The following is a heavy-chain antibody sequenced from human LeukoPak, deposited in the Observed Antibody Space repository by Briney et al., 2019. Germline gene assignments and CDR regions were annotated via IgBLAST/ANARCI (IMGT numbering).Heavy chain of an antibody. CDR3: ARGYCSGGSCYYYYYYYYMDV. J-gene: IGHJ6*03. CDR2: INPSGGST. V-gene: IGHV1-46*01. D-gene: IGHD2-15*01. CDR1: GYTLTSYY. Sequence: ASVKVSCKASGYTLTSYYMHWVRQAPGQGLEWMGIINPSGGSTSYAQKFQGRVTMTRDTSTSTVYMELSSLRSEDTAVYYCARGYCSGGSCYYYYYYYYMDVWGKGTTVTVSS.